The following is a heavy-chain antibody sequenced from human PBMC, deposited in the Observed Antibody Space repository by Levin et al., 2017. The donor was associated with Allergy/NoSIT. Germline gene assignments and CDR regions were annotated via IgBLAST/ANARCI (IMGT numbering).Heavy chain of an antibody. J-gene: IGHJ5*02. CDR1: GYTFTSYA. D-gene: IGHD4-23*01. V-gene: IGHV7-4-1*02. Sequence: GESLKISCKASGYTFTSYAMNWVRQAPGQGLEWMGWINTNTGNPTYAQGFTGRFVFSLDTSVSTAYLQISSLKAEDTAVYYCARDDYGGNLWFDPWGQGTLVTVSS. CDR3: ARDDYGGNLWFDP. CDR2: INTNTGNP.